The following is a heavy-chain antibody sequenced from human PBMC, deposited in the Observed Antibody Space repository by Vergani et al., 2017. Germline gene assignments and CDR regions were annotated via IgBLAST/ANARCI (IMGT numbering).Heavy chain of an antibody. CDR3: ARDPLYSTTWPFLLLDMDV. CDR2: FYTGGGN. V-gene: IGHV4-61*02. CDR1: GGSISSGSYY. D-gene: IGHD6-13*01. J-gene: IGHJ6*04. Sequence: QVQLQESGPGLVRPSQTLYLTCTVSGGSISSGSYYWSGFRQPAGKGLEWIGRFYTGGGNSYNPSLKSRVTISVDTSKNQFSLQLSSVTAADTAVYYCARDPLYSTTWPFLLLDMDVWGKGTTVTVSS.